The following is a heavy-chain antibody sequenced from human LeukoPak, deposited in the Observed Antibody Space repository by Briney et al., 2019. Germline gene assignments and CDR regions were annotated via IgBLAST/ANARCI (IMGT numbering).Heavy chain of an antibody. Sequence: SGPTPVNPTQTLTLTCTFSGFSLSTSGVGVGWIRQPPGKALEWLALIYWDDDKPYSPSLKSRLTITKDTSKNQVVLTMTNMDPVDTATYYCAHRPLEAVTYNWFDPWGQGTLVTVSS. CDR3: AHRPLEAVTYNWFDP. J-gene: IGHJ5*02. D-gene: IGHD4-17*01. CDR1: GFSLSTSGVG. CDR2: IYWDDDK. V-gene: IGHV2-5*02.